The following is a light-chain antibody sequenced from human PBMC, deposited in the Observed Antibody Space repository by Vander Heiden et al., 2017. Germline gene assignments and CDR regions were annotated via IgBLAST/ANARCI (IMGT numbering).Light chain of an antibody. CDR1: KLGDKY. CDR3: QEWDSSTVV. CDR2: QDS. J-gene: IGLJ2*01. V-gene: IGLV3-1*01. Sequence: SYELTPPPSVSVSPGQTASITCSGDKLGDKYACWYQQKPGQSPVLVIYQDSKRPSGIPERFSGSNSGNTATLTISGTQAMDEADYYCQEWDSSTVVFGGGTKLTVL.